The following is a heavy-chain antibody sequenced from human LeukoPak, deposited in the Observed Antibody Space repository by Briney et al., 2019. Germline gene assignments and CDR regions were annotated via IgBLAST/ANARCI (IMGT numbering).Heavy chain of an antibody. D-gene: IGHD6-13*01. CDR3: ARGPSQQQLRLGYWFDP. CDR1: GYTFTTHD. Sequence: ASVKVSCKTSGYTFTTHDINWVRQATGQGLEWMGWMNPNSGNTGYAQQFQGRVTMTKNTSSSTAYMELSSLRSDDTAVYCCARGPSQQQLRLGYWFDPWGQGTLVTVSS. CDR2: MNPNSGNT. J-gene: IGHJ5*02. V-gene: IGHV1-8*01.